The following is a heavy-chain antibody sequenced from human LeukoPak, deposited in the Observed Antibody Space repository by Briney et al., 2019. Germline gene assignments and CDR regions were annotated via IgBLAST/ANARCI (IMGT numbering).Heavy chain of an antibody. CDR3: ARGDAFSGDH. CDR1: GFTFGNFW. CDR2: IHPEGDEK. Sequence: PGGSLRLSCVASGFTFGNFWMSWVRHSPGRGLEWVANIHPEGDEKYHVESVMGRFTISRDNAENSLFLQMNGLRAEDTAVYYCARGDAFSGDHWGQGTLVTVSS. V-gene: IGHV3-7*04. J-gene: IGHJ4*02.